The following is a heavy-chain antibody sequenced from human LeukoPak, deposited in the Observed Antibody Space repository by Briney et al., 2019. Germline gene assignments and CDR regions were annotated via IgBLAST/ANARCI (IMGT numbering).Heavy chain of an antibody. CDR1: GYTYTTDG. D-gene: IGHD6-13*01. J-gene: IGHJ5*02. CDR2: IDTYSGKT. CDR3: ARDRGVAEADSFDP. V-gene: IGHV1-18*01. Sequence: ASVKVSCKASGYTYTTDGISWVRQAPGQGLEWMGWIDTYSGKTNYAQKFQGRVTMTSDTSTSTAYMELRSLRSDDTAVYYCARDRGVAEADSFDPWGQGTLVTVSS.